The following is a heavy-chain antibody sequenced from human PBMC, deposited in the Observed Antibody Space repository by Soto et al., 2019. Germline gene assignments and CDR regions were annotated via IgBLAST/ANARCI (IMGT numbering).Heavy chain of an antibody. CDR3: ARGYYDSSGSLDY. V-gene: IGHV4-59*12. CDR1: GGAISSYY. Sequence: SETLSLTCTVSGGAISSYYWSWIRQSPGERLEWIGYINYSGSTNYNPSLKSRVTISLDTSKNQFSLKLSSVTAADTAVYYCARGYYDSSGSLDYWGQGTLVTVSS. CDR2: INYSGST. J-gene: IGHJ4*02. D-gene: IGHD3-22*01.